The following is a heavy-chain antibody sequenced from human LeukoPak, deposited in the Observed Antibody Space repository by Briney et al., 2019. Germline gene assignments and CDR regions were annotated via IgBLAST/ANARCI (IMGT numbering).Heavy chain of an antibody. Sequence: GGALRLSCAASGFTFSSYWMSWVRQAPGKGLEGVANIKQDGSEKYYVDSVKGRFTISRDNAKNSLYLQMNSLRAENTAVYYCARGTIAAAGYYYFDYGGQGTQVTVSS. V-gene: IGHV3-7*04. CDR2: IKQDGSEK. CDR3: ARGTIAAAGYYYFDY. D-gene: IGHD6-13*01. CDR1: GFTFSSYW. J-gene: IGHJ4*02.